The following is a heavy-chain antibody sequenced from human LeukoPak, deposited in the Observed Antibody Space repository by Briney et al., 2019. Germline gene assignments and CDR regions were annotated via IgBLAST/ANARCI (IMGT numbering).Heavy chain of an antibody. Sequence: PGGSLRLSCAASGFTFSSYWMHWVRHAPGKGLVWVSRINSDGSSTSYADSVKGRFTISRDNAKNTLYLQMNSLRAEDTAVYYCARAGMTTVTKVPNLYYGMDVWGQGTTVTVSS. J-gene: IGHJ6*02. D-gene: IGHD4-17*01. V-gene: IGHV3-74*01. CDR1: GFTFSSYW. CDR3: ARAGMTTVTKVPNLYYGMDV. CDR2: INSDGSST.